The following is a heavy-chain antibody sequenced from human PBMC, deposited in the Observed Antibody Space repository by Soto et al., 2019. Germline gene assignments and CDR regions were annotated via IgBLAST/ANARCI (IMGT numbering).Heavy chain of an antibody. CDR1: GGTLSSAFSSYA. D-gene: IGHD3-22*01. J-gene: IGHJ4*02. CDR2: IIPVFGTP. CDR3: AAYYDNSGGWIYCDS. Sequence: AQLVQSGAEVKKPGSSVKVSCKASGGTLSSAFSSYAISWVRQAPGQGLEWMGGIIPVFGTPNYAQKFQGRVTITADKSTTTAYMELSSLRSEDTAVYYCAAYYDNSGGWIYCDSWGQGTLVTVSS. V-gene: IGHV1-69*06.